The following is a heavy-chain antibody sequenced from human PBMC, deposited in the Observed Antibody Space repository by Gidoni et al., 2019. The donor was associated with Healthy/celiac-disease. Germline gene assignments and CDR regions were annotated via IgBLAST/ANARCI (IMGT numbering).Heavy chain of an antibody. CDR1: GFTFSSSG. CDR2: IWYDGSNK. CDR3: ARDGGVLLWFGELFLFDY. Sequence: QVQLVESGGGVVQPGRSLRLSCAASGFTFSSSGMHWVRQAPGKGLEWVAVIWYDGSNKYYADSVKGRFTISRDNSKNTLYLQMNSLRAEDTAVYYCARDGGVLLWFGELFLFDYWGQGTLVTVSS. V-gene: IGHV3-33*01. J-gene: IGHJ4*02. D-gene: IGHD3-10*01.